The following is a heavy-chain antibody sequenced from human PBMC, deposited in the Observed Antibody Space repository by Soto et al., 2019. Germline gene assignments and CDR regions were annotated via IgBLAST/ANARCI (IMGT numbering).Heavy chain of an antibody. Sequence: EVQLVESGGGLVKPGGSLSLSCAASGFTFSDYSMNWVRQAPGKGLEWVSSISSSSSYIYYADSVKGRFTVSRDNAKTSLYLRMNSLRADNTAISYCARDKRSSTWGDFDYWGQGTLVAVSS. CDR2: ISSSSSYI. V-gene: IGHV3-21*01. CDR3: ARDKRSSTWGDFDY. D-gene: IGHD6-13*01. CDR1: GFTFSDYS. J-gene: IGHJ4*02.